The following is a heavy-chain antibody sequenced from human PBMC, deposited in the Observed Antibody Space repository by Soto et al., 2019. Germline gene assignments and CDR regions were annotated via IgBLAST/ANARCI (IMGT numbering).Heavy chain of an antibody. Sequence: SETLSLTCTVSGGSISSYYWSWIRQPPGKGLEWIGYIYYSGSTNYNPSLKSRVTISVDTSKNQFSLKLSSVTAADTAVYYCAREDYYDSSGSYCYGMDVWGQGTTVTVSS. CDR3: AREDYYDSSGSYCYGMDV. CDR2: IYYSGST. V-gene: IGHV4-59*01. CDR1: GGSISSYY. J-gene: IGHJ6*02. D-gene: IGHD3-22*01.